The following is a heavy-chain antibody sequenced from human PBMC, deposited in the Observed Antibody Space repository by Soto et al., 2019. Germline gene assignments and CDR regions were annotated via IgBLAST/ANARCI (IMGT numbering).Heavy chain of an antibody. J-gene: IGHJ5*02. Sequence: QVQLQESGPGLVKPSQTLSLTCTVSGGSINSGDYYWSWIRQPPGKGLEWIGYIYYSGSTYYNPSLKSRVSISADTSKNQFSLKLSSVTAADTAVYYCARAKGLVTVTTSWFDPWGQGTLVTVSS. CDR2: IYYSGST. D-gene: IGHD4-17*01. V-gene: IGHV4-30-4*01. CDR1: GGSINSGDYY. CDR3: ARAKGLVTVTTSWFDP.